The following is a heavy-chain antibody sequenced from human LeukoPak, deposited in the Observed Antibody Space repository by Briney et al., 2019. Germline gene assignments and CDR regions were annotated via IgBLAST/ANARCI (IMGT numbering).Heavy chain of an antibody. J-gene: IGHJ5*02. D-gene: IGHD2/OR15-2a*01. Sequence: SETLSLTCTVSGGSISPYHWSWIRQPPGKGLEWIGYIYYSGTTNYNPSLKSRVTMSVDTSKNQLSLKLSSVTAADTAIYYCARDFSSKNWFDPWGQGTLVTVSS. CDR2: IYYSGTT. CDR3: ARDFSSKNWFDP. V-gene: IGHV4-59*12. CDR1: GGSISPYH.